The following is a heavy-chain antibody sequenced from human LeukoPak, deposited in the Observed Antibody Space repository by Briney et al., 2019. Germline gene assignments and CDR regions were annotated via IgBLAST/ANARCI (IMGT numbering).Heavy chain of an antibody. D-gene: IGHD3-3*01. Sequence: HTGGSLRLSCAASGFTFSGYPIHWVRQAPGKGLEWVANIKEDGSEKYYVDSVKGRFAISRDNAKNSLYLQMNSLRAEDTAVYYCADGEGRPLNYWGRGILVTVSS. CDR2: IKEDGSEK. CDR1: GFTFSGYP. CDR3: ADGEGRPLNY. V-gene: IGHV3-7*01. J-gene: IGHJ4*02.